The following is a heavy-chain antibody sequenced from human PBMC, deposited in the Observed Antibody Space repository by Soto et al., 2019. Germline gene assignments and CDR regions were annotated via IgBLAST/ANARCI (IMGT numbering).Heavy chain of an antibody. CDR2: ISAYNGNT. J-gene: IGHJ5*02. Sequence: QVQLVQSGAEVKKPGASVKVSCKASGYTFTSYGISWVRQAPGQGLEWMGWISAYNGNTNYAQKLQGRVTMTTDTATSKDYMELRSLRSEDTAVYYCSRGDYAGPGGPYNWFDPWGQGTLVTVSS. D-gene: IGHD4-17*01. CDR1: GYTFTSYG. V-gene: IGHV1-18*01. CDR3: SRGDYAGPGGPYNWFDP.